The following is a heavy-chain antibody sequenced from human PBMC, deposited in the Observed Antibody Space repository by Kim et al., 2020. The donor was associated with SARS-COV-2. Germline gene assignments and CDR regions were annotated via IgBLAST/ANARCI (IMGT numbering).Heavy chain of an antibody. Sequence: SEKNYVDSGRGRFTISRDNAKNSVFLQMNGLRAENTAVYYCARVTYGTVSWGQGTLVTVSS. CDR2: SEK. D-gene: IGHD3-10*01. J-gene: IGHJ5*02. CDR3: ARVTYGTVS. V-gene: IGHV3-7*01.